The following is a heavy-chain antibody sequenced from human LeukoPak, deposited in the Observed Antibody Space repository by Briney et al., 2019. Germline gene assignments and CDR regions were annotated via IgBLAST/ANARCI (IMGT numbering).Heavy chain of an antibody. Sequence: GGSLRPSCAASGFTVSSNYMSWVRQAPGKGLEWVSVIYSGGSTYYADSVKGRFTISRHNSKNTLYLQMNSLRAEDTAVYYCARYGDYGSDAFDIWGQGTMVTVSS. J-gene: IGHJ3*02. CDR2: IYSGGST. D-gene: IGHD4-17*01. CDR3: ARYGDYGSDAFDI. V-gene: IGHV3-53*04. CDR1: GFTVSSNY.